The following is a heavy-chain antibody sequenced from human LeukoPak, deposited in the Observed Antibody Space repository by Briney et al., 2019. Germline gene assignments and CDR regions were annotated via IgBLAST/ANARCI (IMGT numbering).Heavy chain of an antibody. CDR1: GYTFTSYG. CDR3: ARDLSLPSTYYYDSSGWNDY. CDR2: ISAYNGNT. J-gene: IGHJ4*02. V-gene: IGHV1-18*01. Sequence: GASVRVSCKASGYTFTSYGISWVRQAPGQGLEWMGWISAYNGNTNYAQKLQGRVTMTTDTSTSTAYMELRSLRSDDTAVYYCARDLSLPSTYYYDSSGWNDYWGQGTLVTVSS. D-gene: IGHD3-22*01.